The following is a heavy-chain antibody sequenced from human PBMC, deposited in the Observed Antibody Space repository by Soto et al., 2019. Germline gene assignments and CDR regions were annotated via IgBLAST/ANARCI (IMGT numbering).Heavy chain of an antibody. CDR2: IKQDGSEK. J-gene: IGHJ4*02. D-gene: IGHD3-3*01. CDR3: ARDNYDFWSGYSPFDY. V-gene: IGHV3-7*01. Sequence: GGSLRLSCAASGFTFSSYWMSWVRQAPRKGLEWVANIKQDGSEKYYVDSVKGRFTISRDNAKNSLYLQMNSLRAEDTAVYYCARDNYDFWSGYSPFDYWGQGTLVTAPQ. CDR1: GFTFSSYW.